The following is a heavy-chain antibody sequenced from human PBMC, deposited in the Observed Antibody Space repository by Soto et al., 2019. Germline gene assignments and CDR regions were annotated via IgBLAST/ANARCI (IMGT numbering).Heavy chain of an antibody. J-gene: IGHJ6*03. Sequence: QAQLVQSGVEVKKPGASVKVSCKASGYSFTNYGITWVRQAPGQGFEWMGWISAYNGNTKYARKFQGRVTMTTDASTSTAYLELRSLRSDDTAVYYCARDRGVAPPVAGNTHYYYYMDVWGKGTTVTVSS. CDR2: ISAYNGNT. CDR1: GYSFTNYG. CDR3: ARDRGVAPPVAGNTHYYYYMDV. D-gene: IGHD6-19*01. V-gene: IGHV1-18*01.